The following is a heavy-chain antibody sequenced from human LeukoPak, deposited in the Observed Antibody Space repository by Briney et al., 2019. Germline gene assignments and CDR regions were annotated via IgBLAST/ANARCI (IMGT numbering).Heavy chain of an antibody. CDR1: GFTFSSYS. D-gene: IGHD4-11*01. V-gene: IGHV3-30*18. CDR2: ISYDGSNK. J-gene: IGHJ4*02. CDR3: EKEGVGDYSNCIDC. Sequence: GGSLRLSCAASGFTFSSYSMHWVRQAPGKGLEWVAVISYDGSNKYYADSVKGRFTISTDKSKNTLYMQMHSLRAEDTAVYYCEKEGVGDYSNCIDCWGQGTLVTASS.